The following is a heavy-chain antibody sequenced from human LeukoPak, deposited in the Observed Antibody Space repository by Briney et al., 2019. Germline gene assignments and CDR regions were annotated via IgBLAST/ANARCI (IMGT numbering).Heavy chain of an antibody. CDR3: ARETKIDY. D-gene: IGHD1-7*01. CDR2: MIISGGST. Sequence: GGSLRLSCAASGFTFPSYAMSWVRQAPGKGLEWVSSMIISGGSTYYADSVKGRFTISRDNSKNTLYLEMNSLRVEDTALYYCARETKIDYWGQGALVTVSS. J-gene: IGHJ4*02. CDR1: GFTFPSYA. V-gene: IGHV3-23*01.